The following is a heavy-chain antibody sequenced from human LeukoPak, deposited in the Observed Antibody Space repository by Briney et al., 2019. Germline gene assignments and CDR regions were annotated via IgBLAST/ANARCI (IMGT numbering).Heavy chain of an antibody. CDR2: INPNSGGT. V-gene: IGHV1-2*02. Sequence: GPVKVSCKASGYTFTGYYMHWVRQAPGQGLEWMGWINPNSGGTNYAQKFQGRVTMTRDTSISTAYVELSRLKSDDTAVYYCARANYDFWSGYYNKGVDYWGQGTLVTVSS. CDR1: GYTFTGYY. J-gene: IGHJ4*02. CDR3: ARANYDFWSGYYNKGVDY. D-gene: IGHD3-3*01.